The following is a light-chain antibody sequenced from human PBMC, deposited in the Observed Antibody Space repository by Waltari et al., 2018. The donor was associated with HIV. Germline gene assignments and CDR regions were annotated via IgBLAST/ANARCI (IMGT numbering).Light chain of an antibody. CDR3: RQHNSYPLA. CDR1: QSISSW. Sequence: DIQMTQSPSTLSASVGDRVTITCRASQSISSWLAWYQQKPGKAPRLLIYKASSLESGVPSRFSGSGSGTEFTLTISSLQPDDFATYYCRQHNSYPLAFGGVTKVEIK. V-gene: IGKV1-5*03. CDR2: KAS. J-gene: IGKJ4*01.